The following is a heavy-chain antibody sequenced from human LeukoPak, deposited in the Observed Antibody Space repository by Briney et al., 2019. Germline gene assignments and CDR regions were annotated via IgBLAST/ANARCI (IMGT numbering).Heavy chain of an antibody. Sequence: SETLSLTCTVSGGSISSSSYYWGWIRQPPGKGLEWIGSIYYSGSTYYNPSLKSRVTISVDTSKNQFSLKLSSVTAADTAVYYCARQLLTGWINYYYYYMDVWGKGTTVTISS. V-gene: IGHV4-39*01. D-gene: IGHD3-9*01. CDR2: IYYSGST. CDR1: GGSISSSSYY. CDR3: ARQLLTGWINYYYYYMDV. J-gene: IGHJ6*03.